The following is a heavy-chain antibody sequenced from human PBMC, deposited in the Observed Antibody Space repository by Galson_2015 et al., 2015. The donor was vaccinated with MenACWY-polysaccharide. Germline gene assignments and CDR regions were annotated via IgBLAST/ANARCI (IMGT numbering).Heavy chain of an antibody. J-gene: IGHJ4*02. CDR1: GFSLRTSGMR. CDR2: IDWDDDK. CDR3: ARSSMYYDIFFDY. D-gene: IGHD3-9*01. V-gene: IGHV2-70*04. Sequence: PALVKPTQTLTLPCTFSGFSLRTSGMRVSWIRQPPGRALEWLARIDWDDDKFYSTSLKTRLTISKDTSKNQVVLTMTTMDPVDTATYYCARSSMYYDIFFDYWGQGTLVSVSS.